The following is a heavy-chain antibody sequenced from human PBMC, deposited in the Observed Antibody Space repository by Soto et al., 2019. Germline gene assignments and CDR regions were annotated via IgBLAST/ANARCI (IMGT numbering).Heavy chain of an antibody. J-gene: IGHJ5*02. D-gene: IGHD4-17*01. CDR3: AVGDYGWFDP. CDR1: GGSISSYY. Sequence: QVQLQESGPGLVKPSETLSLTCTVSGGSISSYYWSWIRQPPGKGLEWIGYIYYSGSTNYNPSLKSRVTISVDTSKNQFSLKLSSVTAADTAVYYCAVGDYGWFDPWGQGTLVTVSS. CDR2: IYYSGST. V-gene: IGHV4-59*01.